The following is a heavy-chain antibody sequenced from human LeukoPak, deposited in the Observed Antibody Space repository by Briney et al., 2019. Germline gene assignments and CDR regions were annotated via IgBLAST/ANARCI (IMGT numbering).Heavy chain of an antibody. CDR3: TGREVSY. CDR2: SRSRPNNYAT. V-gene: IGHV3-73*01. D-gene: IGHD2-8*01. CDR1: GFTFSASA. J-gene: IGHJ4*02. Sequence: GGSLRLSCAASGFTFSASAMHWVRQASGKGLEWVGRSRSRPNNYATTYAASVKGRFTISRDDSKNTAYLHMNSLKIEDTAVYYCTGREVSYWGQGTPVTVSS.